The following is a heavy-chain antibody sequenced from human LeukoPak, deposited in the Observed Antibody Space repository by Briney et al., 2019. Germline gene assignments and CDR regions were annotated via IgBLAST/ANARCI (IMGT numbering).Heavy chain of an antibody. D-gene: IGHD2-21*01. Sequence: ASVKVSCKASGYSFTSYAMNWVRRAPGQGLEWMGWINPNSGGTNYAQKFQGRVTMTRDTSISTAYMELSRLRSDDTAVYYCARVGEPGFDYWGQGTLVTVSS. V-gene: IGHV1-2*02. CDR1: GYSFTSYA. CDR3: ARVGEPGFDY. J-gene: IGHJ4*02. CDR2: INPNSGGT.